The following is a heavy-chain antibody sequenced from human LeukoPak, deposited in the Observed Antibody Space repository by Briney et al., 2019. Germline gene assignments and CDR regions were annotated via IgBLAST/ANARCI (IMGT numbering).Heavy chain of an antibody. Sequence: PGGSLRLSCAASGFTFSSYGMHWVRQAPGKGLEWVAVISYDGSNKYYADSVKGRFTISRDNSKNTLYLQMNSLRAEDTAVYYCARDFMPEGLNWYFDLWGRGTLVTVSS. J-gene: IGHJ2*01. D-gene: IGHD2-2*01. V-gene: IGHV3-30*03. CDR1: GFTFSSYG. CDR2: ISYDGSNK. CDR3: ARDFMPEGLNWYFDL.